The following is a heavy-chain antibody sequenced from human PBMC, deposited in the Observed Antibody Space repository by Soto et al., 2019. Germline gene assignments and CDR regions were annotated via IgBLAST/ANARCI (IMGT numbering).Heavy chain of an antibody. CDR3: ARAGLAVPGTGYGMDV. D-gene: IGHD6-19*01. Sequence: QVQLVQSGSEVKKPGASVKVSCKASGYTFTSYGISWVRQAPGQGLEWMGWISAYNGNTNYAQKLQGRVTITTDTSTSTAYMELRSLRSDDTAVYYCARAGLAVPGTGYGMDVWGQGTTVTVSS. V-gene: IGHV1-18*01. J-gene: IGHJ6*02. CDR1: GYTFTSYG. CDR2: ISAYNGNT.